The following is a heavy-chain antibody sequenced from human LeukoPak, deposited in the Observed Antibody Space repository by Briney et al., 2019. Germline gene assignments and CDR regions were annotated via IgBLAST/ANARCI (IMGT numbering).Heavy chain of an antibody. CDR3: AKDDASRLGGDYYFDY. Sequence: GGSLRLSCAAYGFTFSSYAMSWVRQAPGKGLEWVSASSGSGGSTYYADSVKGRFTISRDNSKNTLYLQMNSLRAEDTAVYYCAKDDASRLGGDYYFDYWGQGTLVTVSS. V-gene: IGHV3-23*01. CDR1: GFTFSSYA. J-gene: IGHJ4*02. CDR2: SSGSGGST. D-gene: IGHD6-25*01.